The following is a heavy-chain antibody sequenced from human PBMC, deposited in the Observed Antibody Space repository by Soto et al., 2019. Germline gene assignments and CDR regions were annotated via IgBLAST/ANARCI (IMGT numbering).Heavy chain of an antibody. V-gene: IGHV5-51*03. J-gene: IGHJ4*02. D-gene: IGHD3-22*01. CDR3: ARLGPIYSSGYYFDY. CDR2: IYPGDSDT. Sequence: PGESLKISCQGSGYTFTNYWIGWVRQMPGKGLEWLGIIYPGDSDTRYSPSFQGQVTISADKSITTAYLQWSSLKASDTAMYYCARLGPIYSSGYYFDYWGQGTLVTVSS. CDR1: GYTFTNYW.